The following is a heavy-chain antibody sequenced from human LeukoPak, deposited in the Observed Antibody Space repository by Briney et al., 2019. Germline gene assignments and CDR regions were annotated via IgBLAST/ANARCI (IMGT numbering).Heavy chain of an antibody. CDR2: IYYSGST. CDR3: AREGINAYCGGDCYSDY. CDR1: GGSISSGDYY. J-gene: IGHJ4*02. V-gene: IGHV4-30-4*01. Sequence: KPSETLSLTCTVSGGSISSGDYYRSWIRQPPGKGLGWIGYIYYSGSTYYNPSLKSRVTISVDTSKNQFSLKLSSVTAADTAVYYCAREGINAYCGGDCYSDYWGQGTLVTVSS. D-gene: IGHD2-21*02.